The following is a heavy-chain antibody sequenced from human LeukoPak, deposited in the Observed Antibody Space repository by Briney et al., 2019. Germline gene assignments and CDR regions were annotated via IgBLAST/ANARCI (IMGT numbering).Heavy chain of an antibody. J-gene: IGHJ4*02. CDR2: ITSPVGRM. D-gene: IGHD6-19*01. CDR1: GFTFSTYS. V-gene: IGHV3-21*01. CDR3: ATDGRSSGWYGFDY. Sequence: GGSPRLSCAASGFTFSTYSMNWVRQAPGKGLEWVSSITSPVGRMYYADSLKGRITISRDNARSTLYLQINSLRAEDTAVYYCATDGRSSGWYGFDYWGQGILVTVSS.